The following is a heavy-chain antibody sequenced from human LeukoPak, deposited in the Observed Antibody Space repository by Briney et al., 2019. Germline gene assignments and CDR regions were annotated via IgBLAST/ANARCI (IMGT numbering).Heavy chain of an antibody. D-gene: IGHD2-15*01. Sequence: SVKVSCKASGGTFSSYAISWVRQAPGQGLEWIGRIIPIFCTANYAQKCQGRVTITTDESTSTAYMELSSLRSEDTAVYYCASARKAVFDYWGQGTLVTVSS. J-gene: IGHJ4*02. CDR1: GGTFSSYA. CDR3: ASARKAVFDY. V-gene: IGHV1-69*05. CDR2: IIPIFCTA.